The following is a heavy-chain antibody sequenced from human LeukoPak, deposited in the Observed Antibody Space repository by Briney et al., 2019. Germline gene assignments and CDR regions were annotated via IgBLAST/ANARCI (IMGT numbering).Heavy chain of an antibody. V-gene: IGHV3-30*02. Sequence: PGGSLRLSCVASGFTFSNYGMHWVRQAPGKGLEWLAFIRYDGINKYYADSVKGRFTISRDNSKNTLYLQMNSLRAEDTAVYYCARDRGYGDYGFDIWGQGTMVTVSS. CDR2: IRYDGINK. J-gene: IGHJ3*02. D-gene: IGHD4-17*01. CDR1: GFTFSNYG. CDR3: ARDRGYGDYGFDI.